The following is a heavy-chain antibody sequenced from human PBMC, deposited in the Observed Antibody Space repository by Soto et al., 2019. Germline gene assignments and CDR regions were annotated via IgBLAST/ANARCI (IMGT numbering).Heavy chain of an antibody. D-gene: IGHD3-10*01. Sequence: PSETLSLTCTVYCGSFSDFYWSRIRQPPGKGLEWIGEINHSGSTNYNPSLKSRVTISVDTSKNQFSLKLSSVTAADTAVYYCARGRNLGVRGVRAQNSEIDYWGQGTLVTVSS. CDR1: CGSFSDFY. CDR3: ARGRNLGVRGVRAQNSEIDY. J-gene: IGHJ4*02. CDR2: INHSGST. V-gene: IGHV4-34*01.